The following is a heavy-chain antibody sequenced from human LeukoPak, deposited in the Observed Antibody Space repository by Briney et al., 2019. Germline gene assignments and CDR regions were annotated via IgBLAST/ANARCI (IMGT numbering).Heavy chain of an antibody. CDR1: GYTFTSYD. CDR3: ARGTGYCSGGSCYYQKNWFDP. CDR2: MNPNSGNT. V-gene: IGHV1-8*01. Sequence: GASVKVSCKASGYTFTSYDINWARQATGQGLEWMGWMNPNSGNTGYAQKFQGRVTMTRNTSISTAYMELSSLRSEDTAVYYCARGTGYCSGGSCYYQKNWFDPWGQGTLVTVSS. D-gene: IGHD2-15*01. J-gene: IGHJ5*02.